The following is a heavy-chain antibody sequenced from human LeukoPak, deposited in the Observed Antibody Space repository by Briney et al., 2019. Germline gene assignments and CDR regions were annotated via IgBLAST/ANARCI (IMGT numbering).Heavy chain of an antibody. D-gene: IGHD5-24*01. V-gene: IGHV3-30*03. CDR1: GFTFSSYG. CDR2: ISYDGSNK. CDR3: AMGPGGEMATILPYFDY. Sequence: GGSLRLSCAASGFTFSSYGMHWVRQAPGKELEWVAVISYDGSNKYYADSVKGRFTISRDNSKNTLYLQMNSLRAEDTAVYYCAMGPGGEMATILPYFDYWGQGTLVTVSS. J-gene: IGHJ4*02.